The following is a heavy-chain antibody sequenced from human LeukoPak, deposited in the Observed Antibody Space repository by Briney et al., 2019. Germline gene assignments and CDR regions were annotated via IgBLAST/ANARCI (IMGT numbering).Heavy chain of an antibody. CDR2: IRTTAEGAKYA. V-gene: IGHV3-48*01. CDR3: ARAVGSGPGGHFDY. CDR1: GFSFTDYP. Sequence: GGSLRLSCATSGFSFTDYPMNWVRQAPGKGLEWISNIRTTAEGAKYAYYADSVKGRFTISRDNAENSLYLQMNSLRGEDTAAYYCARAVGSGPGGHFDYWGQGTLVTVSS. D-gene: IGHD6-19*01. J-gene: IGHJ4*02.